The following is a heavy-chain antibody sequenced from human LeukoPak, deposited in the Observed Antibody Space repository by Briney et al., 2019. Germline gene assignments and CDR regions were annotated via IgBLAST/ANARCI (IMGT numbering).Heavy chain of an antibody. CDR1: GFTFSSYS. CDR3: TKRIQSAMATGY. V-gene: IGHV3-21*01. Sequence: GGSLRLSCAASGFTFSSYSMNWVRQAPGKGLEWVSSISSSSSYIYYADSVKGRFTISRDNAKNSLYLQMNSLRAEDTAVYYCTKRIQSAMATGYWGQGTLVTVSS. CDR2: ISSSSSYI. D-gene: IGHD5-18*01. J-gene: IGHJ4*02.